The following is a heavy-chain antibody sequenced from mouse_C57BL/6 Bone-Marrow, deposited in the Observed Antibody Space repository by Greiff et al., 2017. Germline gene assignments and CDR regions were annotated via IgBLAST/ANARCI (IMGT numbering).Heavy chain of an antibody. CDR2: ISYDGSN. Sequence: EVQLVESGPGLVKPSQSLSLTCSVTGYSITSGYYWNWIRQFPGNKLEWMGYISYDGSNNYNPYLKNRISITRDTSKNQFFLKLNSVTTEDTATYYCARSNWDVRGFAYWGQGTLVTVSA. D-gene: IGHD4-1*01. CDR1: GYSITSGYY. CDR3: ARSNWDVRGFAY. J-gene: IGHJ3*01. V-gene: IGHV3-6*01.